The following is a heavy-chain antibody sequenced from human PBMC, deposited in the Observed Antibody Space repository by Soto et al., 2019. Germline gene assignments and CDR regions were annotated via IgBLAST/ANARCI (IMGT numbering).Heavy chain of an antibody. J-gene: IGHJ4*02. CDR3: ARVGRFLEWFPTYYFDY. CDR1: GFTFSSYW. D-gene: IGHD3-3*01. Sequence: PGGSLRLSSAASGFTFSSYWMSWVRQAPGKGLEWVANIKQDGSEKYYVDSVKGRFTISRDNAKNSLYLQMNSLRAEDTAVYYCARVGRFLEWFPTYYFDYWGQGTLVTVSS. CDR2: IKQDGSEK. V-gene: IGHV3-7*03.